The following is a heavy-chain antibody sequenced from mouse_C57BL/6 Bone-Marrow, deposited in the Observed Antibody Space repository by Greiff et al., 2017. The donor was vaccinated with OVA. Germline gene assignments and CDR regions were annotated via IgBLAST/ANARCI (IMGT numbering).Heavy chain of an antibody. J-gene: IGHJ3*01. CDR1: GFSFNTYA. CDR2: IRSKSNNYAT. V-gene: IGHV10-1*01. D-gene: IGHD2-10*01. CDR3: VLLFFAY. Sequence: EVHLVESGGGLVQPKGSLKLSCAASGFSFNTYAMNWVRQAPGKGLEWVARIRSKSNNYATYYADSVKDRFTISRDVSESILYPQMNNLKTEDTAMYYCVLLFFAYWGKGTLVTVSA.